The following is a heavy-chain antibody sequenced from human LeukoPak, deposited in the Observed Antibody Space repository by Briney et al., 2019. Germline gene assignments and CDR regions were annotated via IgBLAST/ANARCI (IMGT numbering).Heavy chain of an antibody. CDR3: AREGGAVVDY. V-gene: IGHV3-48*01. CDR2: ISSSSSTI. CDR1: GFTFSGSA. D-gene: IGHD3-16*01. J-gene: IGHJ4*02. Sequence: GGSLRLSCATSGFTFSGSAMHWVRQAPGKGLEWVSYISSSSSTIYYADSVKGRFTISRDNAKNSLYLQMNSLRAEDTAVYYCAREGGAVVDYWGQGTLVTVSS.